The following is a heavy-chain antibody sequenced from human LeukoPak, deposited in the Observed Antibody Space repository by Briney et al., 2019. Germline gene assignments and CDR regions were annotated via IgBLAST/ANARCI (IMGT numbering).Heavy chain of an antibody. Sequence: SETLSLTCTVSGYSISSGYYWGWIRQPPGKGLEWIGSIYHSGSTYYNPSLKSRVTISVDTSKNQFSLKLSPVTAADTAVYYCAREEDIVGGPGFYFDYWGQGTLVTVSS. CDR3: AREEDIVGGPGFYFDY. CDR2: IYHSGST. J-gene: IGHJ4*02. D-gene: IGHD1-26*01. V-gene: IGHV4-38-2*02. CDR1: GYSISSGYY.